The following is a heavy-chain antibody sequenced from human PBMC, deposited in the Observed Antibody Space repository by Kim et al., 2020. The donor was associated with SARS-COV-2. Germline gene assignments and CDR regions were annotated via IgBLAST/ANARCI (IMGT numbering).Heavy chain of an antibody. CDR3: ANYGSGSYQRNNWFDP. Sequence: SETLSLTCTVSGASISSTSYYWGWIRQPPGKGLEWIGSIYYSGSTYYNPSLKSRVTISVDTSKNQFSLKLRSVTAADTAVYYCANYGSGSYQRNNWFDPWGQGTLVIVPS. J-gene: IGHJ5*02. V-gene: IGHV4-39*01. CDR1: GASISSTSYY. CDR2: IYYSGST. D-gene: IGHD3-10*01.